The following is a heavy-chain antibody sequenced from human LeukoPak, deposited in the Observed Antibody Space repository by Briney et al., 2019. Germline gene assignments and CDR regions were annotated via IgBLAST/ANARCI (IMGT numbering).Heavy chain of an antibody. CDR3: ARQLSRGRHYYGMDV. J-gene: IGHJ6*02. V-gene: IGHV4-59*08. D-gene: IGHD3-3*02. CDR2: IDYSGST. CDR1: GGSMSSYH. Sequence: SETLSLTCPVSGGSMSSYHWSWIRQPPGKGLEWIGYIDYSGSTNSNPSLKSRVTISIDTSKNQFSLKLSSVTAADTAVYYCARQLSRGRHYYGMDVWGQGTTVTVSS.